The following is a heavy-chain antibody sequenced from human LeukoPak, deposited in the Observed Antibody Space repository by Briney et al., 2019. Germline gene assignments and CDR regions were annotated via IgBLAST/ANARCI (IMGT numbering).Heavy chain of an antibody. J-gene: IGHJ4*02. CDR2: INPSGGST. CDR3: ARVPYTGYSSGWYGYYFDY. CDR1: GYTFTSYY. D-gene: IGHD6-19*01. Sequence: ASVKVSCKASGYTFTSYYMHWVRQAPGQGLEWMGIINPSGGSTSYAQKFQGRVTMTRDTSTSRVYMELSSLRSEDTAVYYCARVPYTGYSSGWYGYYFDYWGQGTLVTVSS. V-gene: IGHV1-46*01.